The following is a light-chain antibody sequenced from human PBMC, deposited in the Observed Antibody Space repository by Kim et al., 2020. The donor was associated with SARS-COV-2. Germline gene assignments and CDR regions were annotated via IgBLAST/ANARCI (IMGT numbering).Light chain of an antibody. CDR1: KLGDKY. V-gene: IGLV3-1*01. J-gene: IGLJ1*01. CDR2: QDR. Sequence: SYELTQPPSVSVSPGQTASITCSGDKLGDKYACWYQQKPGQSPVLVIYQDRKRPSGIPERFSGSNSGNTATLTISGTQAMDEADYYCQAWDSGTAVFGTGTKVTV. CDR3: QAWDSGTAV.